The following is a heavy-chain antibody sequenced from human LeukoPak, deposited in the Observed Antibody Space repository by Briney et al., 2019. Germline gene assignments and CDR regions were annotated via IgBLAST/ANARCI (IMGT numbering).Heavy chain of an antibody. J-gene: IGHJ4*02. CDR2: TYYRSKWYN. V-gene: IGHV6-1*01. CDR1: GDSVSSNYGA. D-gene: IGHD6-19*01. CDR3: ARDVGTSGWHTFDY. Sequence: SQTLSLTCAISGDSVSSNYGAWNWIRQSPSRGLEWLGRTYYRSKWYNDFAPSMQGRITINPDTSKNQFSLQLYSVTPEDTAVYYCARDVGTSGWHTFDYWGQGTLVTVSS.